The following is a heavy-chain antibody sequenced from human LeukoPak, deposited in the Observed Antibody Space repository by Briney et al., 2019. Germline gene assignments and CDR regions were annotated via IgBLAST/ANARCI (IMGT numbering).Heavy chain of an antibody. Sequence: GGSLRLSCAASGFTFSSYAMTWVRRAPGKGLEWVSVISGSGGGTHYADSVKGRFTLSRDNSKNNVFLQMNSLRAEDTAVYYCAKSIGGVVVVAADFWGQGTLVTVSS. D-gene: IGHD2-15*01. CDR2: ISGSGGGT. CDR1: GFTFSSYA. CDR3: AKSIGGVVVVAADF. J-gene: IGHJ4*02. V-gene: IGHV3-23*01.